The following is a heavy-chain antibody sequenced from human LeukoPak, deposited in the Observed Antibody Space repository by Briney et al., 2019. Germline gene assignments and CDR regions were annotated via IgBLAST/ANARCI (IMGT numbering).Heavy chain of an antibody. CDR3: ARPAGRPDSNYYMDV. D-gene: IGHD6-6*01. V-gene: IGHV4-34*01. Sequence: SETLSLTCAVYGGSFSGYYWSWIRQPPGKGLEWIGEINHSGSTNYNPSLKSRVTISVDTSKNQFSLKLSSVTAADTAVYYCARPAGRPDSNYYMDVWGKGTTVTVSS. CDR2: INHSGST. CDR1: GGSFSGYY. J-gene: IGHJ6*03.